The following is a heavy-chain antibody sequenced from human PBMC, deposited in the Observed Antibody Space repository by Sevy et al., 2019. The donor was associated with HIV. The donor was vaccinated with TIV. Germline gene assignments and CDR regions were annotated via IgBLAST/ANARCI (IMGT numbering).Heavy chain of an antibody. J-gene: IGHJ6*02. CDR2: ISSSSNYI. D-gene: IGHD2-15*01. V-gene: IGHV3-21*01. CDR3: ARVVAYSSGGTCFPGYYYGMDV. Sequence: GGSLRLSCAASGFTFSSYNMNWVRQPPGKGLEWVSSISSSSNYITYADSVKGRFTISRDNAKNSLYLEMNTLRAEDTAVYYCARVVAYSSGGTCFPGYYYGMDVWGQGTTVTVSS. CDR1: GFTFSSYN.